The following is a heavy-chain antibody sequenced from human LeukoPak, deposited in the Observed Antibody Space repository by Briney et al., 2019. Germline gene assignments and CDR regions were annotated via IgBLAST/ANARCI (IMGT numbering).Heavy chain of an antibody. J-gene: IGHJ4*02. CDR2: ISSSSSTI. V-gene: IGHV3-48*01. Sequence: GGSLRLSCAASGFTFSDYTMNWIRQAPGKGLEWISYISSSSSTIYYADSVRGRFTISRDNAKDSLYLQMTSLRAEDTAVYYCARRYSSWYEHLDYWGQGTLVTVSS. D-gene: IGHD6-13*01. CDR3: ARRYSSWYEHLDY. CDR1: GFTFSDYT.